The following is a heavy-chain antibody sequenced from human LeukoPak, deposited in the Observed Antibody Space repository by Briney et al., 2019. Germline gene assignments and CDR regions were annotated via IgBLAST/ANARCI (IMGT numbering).Heavy chain of an antibody. CDR2: IHYSGST. V-gene: IGHV4-59*01. D-gene: IGHD3-10*01. CDR3: ARRGFFDY. Sequence: SETLSLTCTVSGDSISGYYWSWIRQPPGKGLEWIGYIHYSGSTKYNPSPNSRVTISVDTSKNQFSLKLSSVTAADTAVYYCARRGFFDYWGQGTLVTVSS. J-gene: IGHJ4*02. CDR1: GDSISGYY.